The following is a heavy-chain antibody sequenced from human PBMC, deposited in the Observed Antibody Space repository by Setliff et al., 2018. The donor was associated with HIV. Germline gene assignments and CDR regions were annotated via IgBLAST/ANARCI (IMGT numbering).Heavy chain of an antibody. Sequence: LRLSCVASGITFSSYWMSWVRQAPGKGLEWVANIKQDGSERSYVDSVKGRFTISRDNAKNSLYLQMNSLRAEDTAVYYCARITVMGYWGQGTLVTVSS. J-gene: IGHJ4*02. CDR3: ARITVMGY. D-gene: IGHD4-4*01. CDR2: IKQDGSER. V-gene: IGHV3-7*01. CDR1: GITFSSYW.